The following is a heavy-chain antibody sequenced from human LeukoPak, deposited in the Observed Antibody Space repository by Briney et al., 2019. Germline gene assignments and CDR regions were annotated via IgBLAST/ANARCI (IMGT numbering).Heavy chain of an antibody. CDR3: ARDGETDYYGSGSYPDY. CDR2: ISSSSSYK. Sequence: GGSLRLSCAASRFTFSIYTMNWVRQAPGKGRDWVSSISSSSSYKYYADSVKGRFTITRDNAKNSLYLQMNSLRAEDTAVYYCARDGETDYYGSGSYPDYWGQGTLVTVSS. CDR1: RFTFSIYT. D-gene: IGHD3-10*01. V-gene: IGHV3-21*01. J-gene: IGHJ4*02.